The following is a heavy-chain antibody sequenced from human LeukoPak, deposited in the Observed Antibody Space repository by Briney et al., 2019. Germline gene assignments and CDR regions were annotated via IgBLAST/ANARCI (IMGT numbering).Heavy chain of an antibody. CDR3: ARIHIPSGSYFRGWFDP. D-gene: IGHD1-26*01. CDR1: GGSISPYY. J-gene: IGHJ5*02. CDR2: IYYSGST. V-gene: IGHV4-59*08. Sequence: PSETLSLTCTVSGGSISPYYWSWIRQPPGKGLEWIGYIYYSGSTNYNPSLKSRVTISVDTSKNQFSLKLSSVTAADTAVYYCARIHIPSGSYFRGWFDPWGQGTLVTVSS.